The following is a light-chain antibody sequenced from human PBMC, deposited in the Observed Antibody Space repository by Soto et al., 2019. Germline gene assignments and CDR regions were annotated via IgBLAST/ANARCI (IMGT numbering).Light chain of an antibody. CDR3: QQYTNWPPWT. J-gene: IGKJ1*01. V-gene: IGKV3-15*01. CDR2: GAS. Sequence: EIVVTQSPGTLSLSPGERASLLCRASQSVSSTYLAWYQQKPGQAPRLLIYGASSRATGSPARFSGSGSGTEFTLTISSLQSEDFAVYYCQQYTNWPPWTFGQGTKVEIK. CDR1: QSVSSTY.